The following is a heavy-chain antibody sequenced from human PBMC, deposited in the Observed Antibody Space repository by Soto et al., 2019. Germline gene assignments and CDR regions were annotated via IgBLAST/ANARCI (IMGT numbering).Heavy chain of an antibody. CDR2: ISGSGGST. CDR3: AKGPTPHSYASFDY. D-gene: IGHD5-18*01. Sequence: PGGSLRLSCAASGLTFNAYGMSWVRQEPGKGLEWVSAISGSGGSTYYADSVKGRFTISRDNSKNTLYLQMNSLRAEDTAVYYCAKGPTPHSYASFDYWGQGTLVTVSS. J-gene: IGHJ4*02. V-gene: IGHV3-23*01. CDR1: GLTFNAYG.